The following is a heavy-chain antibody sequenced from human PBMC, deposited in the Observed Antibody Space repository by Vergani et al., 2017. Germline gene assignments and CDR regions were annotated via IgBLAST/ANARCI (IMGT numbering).Heavy chain of an antibody. V-gene: IGHV1-69*04. J-gene: IGHJ4*02. CDR1: GGTFSSYA. CDR2: SIPILVIA. CDR3: AGCYCGSGGYFDY. D-gene: IGHD3-10*01. Sequence: QVQLVQSGAEGKKPGAPVKASCKASGGTFSSYAISWVRQALGQGSEWMGRSIPILVIANYAQKFQGRVTITADKSTSTAYMELSSLRSEDTAVYYCAGCYCGSGGYFDYWGQGTLVTVSS.